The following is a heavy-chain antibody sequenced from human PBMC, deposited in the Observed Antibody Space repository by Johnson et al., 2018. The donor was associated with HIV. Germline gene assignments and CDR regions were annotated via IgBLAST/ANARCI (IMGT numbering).Heavy chain of an antibody. D-gene: IGHD6-13*01. CDR3: ARGPGYGSSWYVNTDAFDI. J-gene: IGHJ3*02. CDR2: ISYDGSKK. V-gene: IGHV3-30*04. Sequence: QEKLVESGGGVVQPGRSLRLSCAASGFTFSSYAMHWVRQAPGKGLEWVAVISYDGSKKCYTDSVKGRFTISRDNAKSTLYLQMNSLRAEDTALYYCARGPGYGSSWYVNTDAFDIWGQGTMVTVSS. CDR1: GFTFSSYA.